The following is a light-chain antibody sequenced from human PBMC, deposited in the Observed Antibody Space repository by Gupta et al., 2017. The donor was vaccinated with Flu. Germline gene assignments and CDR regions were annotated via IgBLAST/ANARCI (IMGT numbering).Light chain of an antibody. V-gene: IGKV4-1*01. Sequence: NCKSSQTVVHSANNKNYIAWFQQKPGQPPKLLIYWTSTREAGVPDRFTGSGSGTDFTLTISSLQAEDVAVYYCQQYVGLPYTFGHGTKLEIK. J-gene: IGKJ2*01. CDR1: QTVVHSANNKNY. CDR2: WTS. CDR3: QQYVGLPYT.